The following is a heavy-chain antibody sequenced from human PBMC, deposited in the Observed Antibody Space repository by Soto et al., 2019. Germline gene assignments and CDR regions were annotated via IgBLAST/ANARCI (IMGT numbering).Heavy chain of an antibody. D-gene: IGHD6-19*01. V-gene: IGHV1-69*13. CDR3: ATDSSGSRKNSDAFDI. Sequence: GASVKVSCKASGGTFSSYAISWVRQAPGQGLEWMGGIIPIFGTANYAQKFQGRVTITADESTSTAYMELSSLRSEDTAVYYCATDSSGSRKNSDAFDIWGQGTMVTVSS. CDR2: IIPIFGTA. J-gene: IGHJ3*02. CDR1: GGTFSSYA.